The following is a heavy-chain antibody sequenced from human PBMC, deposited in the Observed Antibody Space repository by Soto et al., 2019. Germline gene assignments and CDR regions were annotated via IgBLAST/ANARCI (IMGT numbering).Heavy chain of an antibody. Sequence: QVSLQQWGAGLLKPSETLSLTCGVYDGSFSAYRWSWIRQPPGKGLEWIGDINHSGSTNYNPSLKSRVTISVDTPKNQFSLRLSSVTAADTAVYYCARGLGLRFGEDTKWLDPWGQGTLVTVSS. V-gene: IGHV4-34*01. CDR1: DGSFSAYR. CDR3: ARGLGLRFGEDTKWLDP. D-gene: IGHD3-10*01. J-gene: IGHJ5*02. CDR2: INHSGST.